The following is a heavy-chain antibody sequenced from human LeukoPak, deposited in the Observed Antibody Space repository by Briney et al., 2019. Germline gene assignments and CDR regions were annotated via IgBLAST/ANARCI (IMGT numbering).Heavy chain of an antibody. CDR1: VGSISSYY. D-gene: IGHD1-26*01. CDR2: IYYSGST. V-gene: IGHV4-59*01. Sequence: KPSETLSLTCTVSVGSISSYYWSWIRQPPGKGLEWIGYIYYSGSTNYNPSLKSRVTISVDTSKNQFSLKLSSVTAADTAVYYCARDRSYPQHYYYYGMDVWGQGTTVTVSS. J-gene: IGHJ6*02. CDR3: ARDRSYPQHYYYYGMDV.